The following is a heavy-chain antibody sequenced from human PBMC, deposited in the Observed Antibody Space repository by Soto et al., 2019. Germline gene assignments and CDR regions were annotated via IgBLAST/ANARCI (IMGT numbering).Heavy chain of an antibody. J-gene: IGHJ4*02. CDR2: IYYSGST. D-gene: IGHD6-6*01. V-gene: IGHV4-59*01. Sequence: QVQLQESGPGLVKPSETLSLTCTVSGGSISSYYWSWIRQPPGKGLEWIGYIYYSGSTNYNPYIRSRVTISVDPSNNQFSLKLSSVTAADTAVYYCARGGRSSADYGGQGTLVTVSS. CDR3: ARGGRSSADY. CDR1: GGSISSYY.